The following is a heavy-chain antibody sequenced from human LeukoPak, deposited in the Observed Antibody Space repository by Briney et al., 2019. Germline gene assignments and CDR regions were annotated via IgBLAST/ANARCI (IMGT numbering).Heavy chain of an antibody. CDR1: GGSISSGSYY. J-gene: IGHJ4*02. D-gene: IGHD2-15*01. CDR3: ARDGGNGVYYFDY. Sequence: SETLSLTCTVSGGSISSGSYYWSWIRQPAGKGLEWIGRIYTSGSTNYNPSLKSRVTISVDTSKNQFSLKLSSVTAADTAVYYCARDGGNGVYYFDYWGQGTLVTVSS. V-gene: IGHV4-61*02. CDR2: IYTSGST.